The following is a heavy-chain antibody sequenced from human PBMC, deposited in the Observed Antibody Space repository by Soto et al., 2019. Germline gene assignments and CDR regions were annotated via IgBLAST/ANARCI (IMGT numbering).Heavy chain of an antibody. CDR3: AKDSVLLSDYYYDGMDG. CDR2: ISWNRGSI. CDR1: GFTFDDYA. J-gene: IGHJ6*02. D-gene: IGHD1-1*01. V-gene: IGHV3-9*01. Sequence: GGSLRLSCAASGFTFDDYAMHWVRQAPGNCLEWVSVISWNRGSIGYADSVKGRFTISRDNAKNSLYLQMNSLRAEDTALYYCAKDSVLLSDYYYDGMDGWGQGTTVTVSS.